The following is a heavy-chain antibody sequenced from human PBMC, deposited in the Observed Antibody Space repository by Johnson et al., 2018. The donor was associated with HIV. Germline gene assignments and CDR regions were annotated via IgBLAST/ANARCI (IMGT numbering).Heavy chain of an antibody. CDR3: ARGGRGVRITMIVVVPIDAFDI. D-gene: IGHD3-22*01. V-gene: IGHV3-7*01. CDR2: IKQDGSEK. J-gene: IGHJ3*02. Sequence: VQLVESGGGLVQPGGSLRLSCAASGFTFSSYWMSWVRQAPGKGLEWLANIKQDGSEKYYVDSVKGRFTISRDNAKNSLYLQMNSLRAEDTAVYYCARGGRGVRITMIVVVPIDAFDIWGQGTMVTVSS. CDR1: GFTFSSYW.